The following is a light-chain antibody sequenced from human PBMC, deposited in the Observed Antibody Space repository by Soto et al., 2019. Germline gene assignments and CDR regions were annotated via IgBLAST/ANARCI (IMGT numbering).Light chain of an antibody. CDR3: MQASHTPYT. Sequence: DVVMTQSPLSLPVTLGQPASISCRSSQSLAYSDGNTYLNWFQQRPGQSPRRLFYKVSNRDSGVPDRFSGSGSGTDFTLKISRVEAEDVGVYYCMQASHTPYTFGQGTKLEIK. J-gene: IGKJ2*01. V-gene: IGKV2-30*01. CDR1: QSLAYSDGNTY. CDR2: KVS.